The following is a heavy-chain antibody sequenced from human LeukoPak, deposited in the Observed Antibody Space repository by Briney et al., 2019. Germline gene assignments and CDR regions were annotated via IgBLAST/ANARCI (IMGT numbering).Heavy chain of an antibody. J-gene: IGHJ4*02. CDR1: GGTFSSYA. D-gene: IGHD6-6*01. Sequence: ASVKVSCKASGGTFSSYAISWVRQAPGQGLEWMGGIIPIFGTANYAQKFQGRVTITTDESTSTAYIELSSLRSEDTAVYYCARDQAYSSSSSYFDYWGQGTLVTVSS. CDR3: ARDQAYSSSSSYFDY. CDR2: IIPIFGTA. V-gene: IGHV1-69*05.